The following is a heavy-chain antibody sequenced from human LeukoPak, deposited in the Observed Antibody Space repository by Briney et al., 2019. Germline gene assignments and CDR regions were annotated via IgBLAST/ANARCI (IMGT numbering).Heavy chain of an antibody. D-gene: IGHD6-6*01. Sequence: SSETLSLTCTVSGGSISSYYWSWIRQPPGKGLEWIGNIYYSGSTNYNPSLKSRVTISVDTSKNQFSLNLRSVTAADTAVFYCARVHRLVPGPFHIWGQGTMVIVLS. CDR1: GGSISSYY. CDR3: ARVHRLVPGPFHI. CDR2: IYYSGST. J-gene: IGHJ3*02. V-gene: IGHV4-59*01.